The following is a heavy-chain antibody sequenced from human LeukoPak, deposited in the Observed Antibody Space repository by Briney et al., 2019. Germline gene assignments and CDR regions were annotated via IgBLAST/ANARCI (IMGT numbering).Heavy chain of an antibody. V-gene: IGHV4-59*08. Sequence: GSLRFSCSASGFTFTDAWLTWIRQPPGKGLEWIGYIYYSGSTNYNPSLKSRVTISVDTSKNQFSLKLSSVTAADTAVYYCARRGFSKSAGTRSSWFDPWGQGTLVTVSS. CDR3: ARRGFSKSAGTRSSWFDP. CDR2: IYYSGST. D-gene: IGHD6-13*01. J-gene: IGHJ5*02. CDR1: GFTFTDAW.